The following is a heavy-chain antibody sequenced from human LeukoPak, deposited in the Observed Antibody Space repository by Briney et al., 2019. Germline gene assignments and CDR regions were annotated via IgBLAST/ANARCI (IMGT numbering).Heavy chain of an antibody. D-gene: IGHD1-26*01. V-gene: IGHV1-69*15. CDR1: GGTFTSYA. CDR3: ARKLRLGGNWFDP. CDR2: IIPISGTT. Sequence: SVKVSCKTSGGTFTSYATTWVRQAPGQGLEWMGKIIPISGTTNYAQKFQGRVTFTADESTSTAYMELSSLRSEDTALYYCARKLRLGGNWFDPWGQGTLVTVSS. J-gene: IGHJ5*02.